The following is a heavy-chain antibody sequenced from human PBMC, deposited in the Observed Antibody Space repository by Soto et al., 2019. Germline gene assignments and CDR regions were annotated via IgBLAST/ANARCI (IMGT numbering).Heavy chain of an antibody. CDR1: GFTFSSYG. CDR3: AKEPVGPDWYFDL. V-gene: IGHV3-23*01. CDR2: ISGSGIST. J-gene: IGHJ2*01. Sequence: GSLRLSCAASGFTFSSYGMSWVRQAPGKGLEWVSGISGSGISTHYADSVKGRFTVSRDNSKNTLYLQMNSLRAEDTAVYNCAKEPVGPDWYFDLWGRGTLVTVSS.